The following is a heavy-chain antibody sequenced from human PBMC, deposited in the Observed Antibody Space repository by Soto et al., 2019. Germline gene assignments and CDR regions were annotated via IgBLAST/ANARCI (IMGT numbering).Heavy chain of an antibody. CDR2: IIPIFATA. Sequence: SVKVSCKASVGTFSAYAISWVRQAPGQGLEWMGEIIPIFATANYAQKFQGRVTITADESTSTAYMELSSLRSEDTAVYYCARQFDSDTSGYYYASWGQGTLVTVSS. J-gene: IGHJ5*02. CDR1: VGTFSAYA. V-gene: IGHV1-69*13. D-gene: IGHD3-22*01. CDR3: ARQFDSDTSGYYYAS.